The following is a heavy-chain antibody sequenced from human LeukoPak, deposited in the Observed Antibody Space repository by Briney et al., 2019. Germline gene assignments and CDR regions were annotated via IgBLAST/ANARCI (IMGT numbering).Heavy chain of an antibody. CDR3: TRGRRATHDY. D-gene: IGHD1-26*01. J-gene: IGHJ4*02. CDR1: GFTFGDYS. Sequence: GGSLRLSCTASGFTFGDYSMNWVRQAPGKGLEWVGFIRSKAYGGTTEYAASVKGRFTISRDDSKSIAYLQMNSLKTDDTAVYYCTRGRRATHDYWGQGTLVTVSS. V-gene: IGHV3-49*04. CDR2: IRSKAYGGTT.